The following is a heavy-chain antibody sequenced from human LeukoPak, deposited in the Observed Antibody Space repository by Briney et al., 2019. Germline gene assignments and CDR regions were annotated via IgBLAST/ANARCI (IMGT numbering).Heavy chain of an antibody. J-gene: IGHJ5*02. CDR2: ISTSSRYI. D-gene: IGHD2-2*01. CDR1: GFSFGSYW. CDR3: ARADCSGSTCYLRRSWFDP. V-gene: IGHV3-21*01. Sequence: PGGSLRLSCAASGFSFGSYWMHWVRQAPGKGLEWVSSISTSSRYIYYRDSVKGRFTISRDDAKNSLYLQMNSLRVEDTAVYYCARADCSGSTCYLRRSWFDPWGQGTLVTVSS.